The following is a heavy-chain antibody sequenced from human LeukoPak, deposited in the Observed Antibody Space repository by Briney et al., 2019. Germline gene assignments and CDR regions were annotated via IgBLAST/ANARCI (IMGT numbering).Heavy chain of an antibody. CDR2: ISSSGSTI. V-gene: IGHV3-11*01. CDR3: ARDLRGPTFAFDY. D-gene: IGHD3-16*01. Sequence: WGSLRLSCAASGFTFSDYYMSWIRQAPGKGLEWVSYISSSGSTIYYADSVKGRFTISRDNAKNSLYLQMNSLRAEDTAVYYCARDLRGPTFAFDYWGQGTLVTVSS. J-gene: IGHJ4*02. CDR1: GFTFSDYY.